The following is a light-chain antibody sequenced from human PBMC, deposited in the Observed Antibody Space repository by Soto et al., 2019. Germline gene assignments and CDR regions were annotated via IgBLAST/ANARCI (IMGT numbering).Light chain of an antibody. CDR1: QNIDSF. CDR3: QQSYSAST. Sequence: DIQMTQSPSSLSASVGDRVTITCRASQNIDSFLNWYQQKPGRAPKLLIYGASTLQSGVPSRFSGTGSGTDFTLTSSSLQPEDFATYYCQQSYSASTFGQGTKVEIK. J-gene: IGKJ1*01. CDR2: GAS. V-gene: IGKV1-39*01.